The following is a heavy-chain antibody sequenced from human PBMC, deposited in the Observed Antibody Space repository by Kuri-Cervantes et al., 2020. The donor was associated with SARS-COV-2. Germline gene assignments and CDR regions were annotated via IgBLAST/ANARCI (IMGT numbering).Heavy chain of an antibody. V-gene: IGHV3-30-3*01. CDR3: ARGRAARYFDY. CDR2: ISYDGSNK. Sequence: GESLKISCAASGFTFRSYAMHLVRQAPGKGLEWVAVISYDGSNKYYADSVKARFTISRDNSKTTLYLQMNSRRAEDTAVYYCARGRAARYFDYWGQGTLVTVSS. D-gene: IGHD6-6*01. J-gene: IGHJ4*02. CDR1: GFTFRSYA.